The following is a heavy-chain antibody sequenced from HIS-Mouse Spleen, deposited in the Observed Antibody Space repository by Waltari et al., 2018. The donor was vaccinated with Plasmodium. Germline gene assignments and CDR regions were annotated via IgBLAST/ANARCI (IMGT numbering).Heavy chain of an antibody. CDR1: GFTVRSYA. CDR3: ARDSNTMVRGVIIDY. V-gene: IGHV3-30*04. J-gene: IGHJ4*02. D-gene: IGHD3-10*01. Sequence: GRSLRLSCAASGFTVRSYAIHWVRQAPGKGLEWVALISYDGSNKYYADSVKGRFTISRDNSKNTLYLQMNSLRAEDAAVYYCARDSNTMVRGVIIDYWGQGTLVTVSS. CDR2: ISYDGSNK.